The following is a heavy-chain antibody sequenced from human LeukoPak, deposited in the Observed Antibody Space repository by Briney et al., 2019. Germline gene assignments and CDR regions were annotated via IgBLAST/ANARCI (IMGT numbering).Heavy chain of an antibody. J-gene: IGHJ6*03. Sequence: GGSLRLSCLASDFTFGNHAMHWVRQAPGKGLEWVAFVSPDGREEYYVGSVKGRFTISRDNSKNTLYLQMSSLRLDDTAIYYCARQASALWYHYNYLNVWGNGATVTVSS. CDR1: DFTFGNHA. CDR3: ARQASALWYHYNYLNV. CDR2: VSPDGREE. D-gene: IGHD6-13*01. V-gene: IGHV3-30*07.